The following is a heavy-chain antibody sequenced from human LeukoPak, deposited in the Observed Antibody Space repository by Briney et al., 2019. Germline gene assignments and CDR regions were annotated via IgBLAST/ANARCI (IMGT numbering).Heavy chain of an antibody. CDR2: TYYRSKWYN. D-gene: IGHD1-26*01. CDR1: GGSTSSDY. J-gene: IGHJ4*02. V-gene: IGHV6-1*01. CDR3: ARGGTYLFDY. Sequence: TSETLSLTCTVSGGSTSSDYWSWIRQSPSRGLEWLGRTYYRSKWYNDYAVSVKSRITINPDTSKNQFSLQLNSVTAEDTAVYYCARGGTYLFDYWGQGTLVTVSS.